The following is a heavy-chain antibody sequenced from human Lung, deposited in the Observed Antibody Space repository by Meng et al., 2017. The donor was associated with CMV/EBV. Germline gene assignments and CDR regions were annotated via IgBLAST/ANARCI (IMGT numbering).Heavy chain of an antibody. V-gene: IGHV1-18*01. J-gene: IGHJ4*02. D-gene: IGHD6-19*01. Sequence: ASVXVSCKPSGYTFTSFGISWVRQAPGQGLEWVGWISTSNGDTNYAQKLQGRVTLTTDTSTSTAYMEMRNLGSDDTALYYCARVLPEAGTIDYWGQGTVVTVSS. CDR1: GYTFTSFG. CDR2: ISTSNGDT. CDR3: ARVLPEAGTIDY.